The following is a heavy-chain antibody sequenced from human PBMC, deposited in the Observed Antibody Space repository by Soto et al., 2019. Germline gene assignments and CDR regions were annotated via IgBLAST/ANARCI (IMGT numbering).Heavy chain of an antibody. D-gene: IGHD3-10*01. CDR2: IYYSGST. J-gene: IGHJ4*02. V-gene: IGHV4-31*03. CDR1: GGSISSGGYY. CDR3: ARGTSYYYGSGSSPFDY. Sequence: LSLTCTVSGGSISSGGYYWSWIRQHPGKGLEWIGYIYYSGSTYYNPSLKSRVTISVDTSKNQFSLKLSSVTAADTAVYYCARGTSYYYGSGSSPFDYWGQGTLVTVSS.